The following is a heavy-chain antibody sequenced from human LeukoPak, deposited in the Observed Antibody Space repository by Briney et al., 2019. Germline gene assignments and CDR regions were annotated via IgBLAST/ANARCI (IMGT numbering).Heavy chain of an antibody. J-gene: IGHJ4*02. CDR3: ARALDSSGYYGPSGFDY. CDR1: GGSISSYY. Sequence: SETLSLICTVSGGSISSYYWSWIRQPAGKGLEWIGRIYTSGSTNYNPSLKSRVTMSVDTSKNQFSLKLSSVTAADTAVYYCARALDSSGYYGPSGFDYWGQGTLVTVSS. CDR2: IYTSGST. V-gene: IGHV4-4*07. D-gene: IGHD3-22*01.